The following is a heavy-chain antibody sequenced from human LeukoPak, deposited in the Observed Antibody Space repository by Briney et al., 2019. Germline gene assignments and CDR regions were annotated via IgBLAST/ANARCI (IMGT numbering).Heavy chain of an antibody. CDR3: ARAVFGGSYAGGVGY. CDR1: GYSFTSYW. J-gene: IGHJ4*02. D-gene: IGHD1-26*01. Sequence: GESLKISCKGSGYSFTSYWIGWVRQMPGKGLEWMGIIYPGDSDTRYSPSFQGQVPISADKSISTAYLQWSSLKASDTAMYYCARAVFGGSYAGGVGYWGQGTLVTVSS. CDR2: IYPGDSDT. V-gene: IGHV5-51*01.